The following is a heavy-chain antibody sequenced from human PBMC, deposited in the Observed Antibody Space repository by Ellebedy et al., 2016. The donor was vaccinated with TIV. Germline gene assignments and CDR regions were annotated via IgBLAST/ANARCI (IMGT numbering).Heavy chain of an antibody. CDR1: GFTFSSYS. CDR3: ARDPSEDYFDY. J-gene: IGHJ4*02. CDR2: ISSSSSTI. V-gene: IGHV3-48*04. Sequence: GESLKISXAASGFTFSSYSMNWVRQAPGKGLEWVSYISSSSSTIYYADSVKGRFTISRDNAKNSLYLQMNSLRAEDTAVYYCARDPSEDYFDYWGQGTLVTVSS.